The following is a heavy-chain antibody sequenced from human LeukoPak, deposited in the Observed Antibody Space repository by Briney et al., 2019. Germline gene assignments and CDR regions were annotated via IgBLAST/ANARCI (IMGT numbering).Heavy chain of an antibody. CDR3: ARLRRTAVTTYNYYHYMDV. J-gene: IGHJ6*03. V-gene: IGHV4-39*01. Sequence: SETLSLTCTVSGGSISSTSYQRGWLRQPPGRGLEWIGNIYFGGNTYYNPSLNYRVTVSVDTSKNQLSLQLSSVTAADTAVYYCARLRRTAVTTYNYYHYMDVWGKGTTVTVSS. CDR1: GGSISSTSYQ. CDR2: IYFGGNT. D-gene: IGHD4-11*01.